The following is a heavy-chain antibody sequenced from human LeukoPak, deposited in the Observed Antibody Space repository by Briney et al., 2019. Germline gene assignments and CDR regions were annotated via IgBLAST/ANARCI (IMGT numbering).Heavy chain of an antibody. CDR3: ARQYSAYDY. CDR1: GYGFTTYW. V-gene: IGHV5-51*01. J-gene: IGHJ4*02. Sequence: GESLKISCKGSGYGFTTYWIAWVRQMPGKGLEWMGIIYPSDSDTRYSPSFQGQVTISADKSISTAYLQWSSLKASATAMYYCARQYSAYDYWGQGTLVTVSS. D-gene: IGHD5-12*01. CDR2: IYPSDSDT.